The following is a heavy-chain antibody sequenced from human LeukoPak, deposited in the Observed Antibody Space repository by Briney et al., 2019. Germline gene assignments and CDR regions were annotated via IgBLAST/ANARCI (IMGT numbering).Heavy chain of an antibody. Sequence: PGGSLRLSCAASGFTFSSYAMSWVRQAPGKGLEWVSAISGSGGSTYYVDSVKGRFTISRDNSKNTLYLQMNSLRAEDTAVYYCAKRIEYSSSSAYFDYWGQGTLVTVSS. J-gene: IGHJ4*02. D-gene: IGHD6-6*01. V-gene: IGHV3-23*01. CDR2: ISGSGGST. CDR1: GFTFSSYA. CDR3: AKRIEYSSSSAYFDY.